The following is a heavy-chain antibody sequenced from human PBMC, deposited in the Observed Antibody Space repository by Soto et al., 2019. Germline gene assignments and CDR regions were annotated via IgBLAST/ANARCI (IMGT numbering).Heavy chain of an antibody. CDR2: IYYSGRT. V-gene: IGHV4-30-4*01. J-gene: IGHJ4*02. Sequence: SLSLTGPVSGGSIISDDYYWSWIRQPPGKGLEWIGYIYYSGRTAYNPSLNSRIIISIDTSKNQFSLDLRSVSATDTAVYYCARELSKSPDYFDWGQGTLVTVYS. CDR3: ARELSKSPDYFD. CDR1: GGSIISDDYY. D-gene: IGHD3-3*02.